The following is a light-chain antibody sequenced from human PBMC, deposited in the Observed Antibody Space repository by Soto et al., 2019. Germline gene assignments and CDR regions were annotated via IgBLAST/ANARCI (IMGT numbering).Light chain of an antibody. J-gene: IGLJ2*01. CDR3: CSYAGSSTYVV. CDR2: EVS. CDR1: SSDVGSYKL. V-gene: IGLV2-23*02. Sequence: QSVLTQPASVSGSPGQSITISCTGTSSDVGSYKLVSWYQQHPDKAPKLMIYEVSKRPSGVSNRFSGSKSGNTASLTISGLLAEDEADYYCCSYAGSSTYVVFGGGTKLTVL.